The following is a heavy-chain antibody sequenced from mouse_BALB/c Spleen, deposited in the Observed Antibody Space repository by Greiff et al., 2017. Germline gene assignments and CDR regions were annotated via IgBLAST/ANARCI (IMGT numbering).Heavy chain of an antibody. J-gene: IGHJ4*01. CDR3: ASWGAMDY. CDR2: IDPENGNT. CDR1: GFNIKDYY. V-gene: IGHV14-1*02. Sequence: VQLQQSGAELVKPGASVKLSCTASGFNIKDYYMHWVKQRPEQGLEWIGWIDPENGNTIYDPKFQGKASITADTSSNTAYLQLSSLTSEDTAVYYCASWGAMDYWGQGTSVTVSS.